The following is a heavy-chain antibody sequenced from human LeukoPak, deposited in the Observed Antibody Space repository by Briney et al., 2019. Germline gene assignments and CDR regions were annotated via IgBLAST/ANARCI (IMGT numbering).Heavy chain of an antibody. CDR2: INHSGST. J-gene: IGHJ5*02. CDR1: GGSFSGYY. CDR3: ARGGTAAAFGWFDP. V-gene: IGHV4-34*01. D-gene: IGHD6-13*01. Sequence: SETLSLTCAVYGGSFSGYYWSWIRQPPGKGLEWIGEINHSGSTNYNPSLKSQVTISVDASKNQFSLKLRSVTAADTAVYYCARGGTAAAFGWFDPWGQGTLVTVSS.